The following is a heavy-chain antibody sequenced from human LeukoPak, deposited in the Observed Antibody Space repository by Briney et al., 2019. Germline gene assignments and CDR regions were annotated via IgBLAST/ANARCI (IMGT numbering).Heavy chain of an antibody. CDR2: ISGSGGST. J-gene: IGHJ4*02. D-gene: IGHD3-10*01. Sequence: PGGSLRLSCAASGFTFDNYAMNWVRQAPGKGLEWVSAISGSGGSTYYADSVKGRFTISRDNSKNTLYLQMNSLRAEDTAVYYCAKGSMVGVLCCFDYWGQGTLVTVSS. V-gene: IGHV3-23*01. CDR1: GFTFDNYA. CDR3: AKGSMVGVLCCFDY.